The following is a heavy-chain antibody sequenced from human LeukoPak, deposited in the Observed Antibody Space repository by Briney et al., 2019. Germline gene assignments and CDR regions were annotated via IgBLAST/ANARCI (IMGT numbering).Heavy chain of an antibody. Sequence: GRSLRLSCAASGFTFSRYGMHWVRQAPGKGLEWVAVISYDGSNKYYADSVKSRFTISRDNSKNTLYLQMNSLRAEDTAVYYCAKEGQQLVLYTFDYWGQGTLVTVSS. J-gene: IGHJ4*02. CDR2: ISYDGSNK. CDR3: AKEGQQLVLYTFDY. V-gene: IGHV3-30*18. CDR1: GFTFSRYG. D-gene: IGHD6-13*01.